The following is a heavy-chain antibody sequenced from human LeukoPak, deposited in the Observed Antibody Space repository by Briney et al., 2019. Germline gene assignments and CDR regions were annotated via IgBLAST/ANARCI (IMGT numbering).Heavy chain of an antibody. CDR2: ISGSGGST. CDR3: AKDRGTYYYDNNAFDI. J-gene: IGHJ3*02. Sequence: GGSLRLSCAASGFSFSTYGMNWVRQAPGKGLEWVSAISGSGGSTYYADSVKGRFTISRDNSKNTLYLQMNSLRAEDTAVYYCAKDRGTYYYDNNAFDIWGQGTMVTVSS. V-gene: IGHV3-23*01. CDR1: GFSFSTYG. D-gene: IGHD3-22*01.